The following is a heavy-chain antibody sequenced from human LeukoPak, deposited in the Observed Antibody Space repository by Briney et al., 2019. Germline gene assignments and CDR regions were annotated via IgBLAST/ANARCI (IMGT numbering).Heavy chain of an antibody. J-gene: IGHJ4*02. CDR1: GYTFTSYG. Sequence: GASVKVSCKASGYTFTSYGISWVRQAPGQGLEWMGWISAYNGNTNYAQKLQGRVTMTTDTSTSTAYMELRSLRSDDTAVYYCARPKHLRYFDWLLGEYYFDYWGQGTLVTVSS. V-gene: IGHV1-18*01. D-gene: IGHD3-9*01. CDR2: ISAYNGNT. CDR3: ARPKHLRYFDWLLGEYYFDY.